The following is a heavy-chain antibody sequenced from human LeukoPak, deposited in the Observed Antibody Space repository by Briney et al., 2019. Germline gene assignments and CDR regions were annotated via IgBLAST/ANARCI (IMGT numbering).Heavy chain of an antibody. D-gene: IGHD5/OR15-5a*01. V-gene: IGHV4-39*07. Sequence: PSETLSLTCTVSGGSIYTGDYYWAWIRQPPGEGLEWIGSLFYSGNMYYSPSLKSRATISVDTSKNQFSLNLNSVTAADTAVYYCARENLVSTRDFDCWGQGTLVPVSS. J-gene: IGHJ4*02. CDR2: LFYSGNM. CDR1: GGSIYTGDYY. CDR3: ARENLVSTRDFDC.